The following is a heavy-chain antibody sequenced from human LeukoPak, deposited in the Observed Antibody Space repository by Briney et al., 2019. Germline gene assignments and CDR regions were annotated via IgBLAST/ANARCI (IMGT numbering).Heavy chain of an antibody. CDR3: ADHFPCCSRGSCSYFDH. V-gene: IGHV3-23*01. D-gene: IGHD2-15*01. Sequence: GGSLRLSCAASGFTFSSYAMSWVRQAPGKGLEWVSAISGSGGSTYYADSVKGRFTISRDNSKNTLSLQMNSLRGEDTAIYYCADHFPCCSRGSCSYFDHWGQGTLVTVSS. CDR1: GFTFSSYA. CDR2: ISGSGGST. J-gene: IGHJ4*02.